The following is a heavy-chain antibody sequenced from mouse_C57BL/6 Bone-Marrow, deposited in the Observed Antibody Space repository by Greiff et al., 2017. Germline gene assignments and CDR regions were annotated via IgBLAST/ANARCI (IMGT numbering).Heavy chain of an antibody. V-gene: IGHV5-17*01. CDR1: GFTFSDYG. J-gene: IGHJ4*01. CDR3: ARPYYGNYGDYAMDY. Sequence: EVMLVESGGGLVKPGGSLKLSCAASGFTFSDYGMHWVRQAPEKGLEWVAYISSGSSTIYYADTVKGRFTISRDNAKNTLFLQMTSLRSEDTAMYYCARPYYGNYGDYAMDYWGQGTSVTVSS. D-gene: IGHD2-10*01. CDR2: ISSGSSTI.